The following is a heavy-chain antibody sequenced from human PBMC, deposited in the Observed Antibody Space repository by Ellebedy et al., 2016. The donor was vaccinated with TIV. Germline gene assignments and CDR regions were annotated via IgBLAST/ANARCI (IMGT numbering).Heavy chain of an antibody. V-gene: IGHV3-33*03. J-gene: IGHJ4*02. CDR2: IWYDGSNN. CDR3: ASASGQLWH. CDR1: GFTFSSYA. Sequence: GESLKISXAASGFTFSSYAMHWVRQAAGKGLEWVAVIWYDGSNNWYTDSVRGRFTISRDNSKNTLYLQMNSLRAEDTGVYYCASASGQLWHWGQGTLVTVSS. D-gene: IGHD5-18*01.